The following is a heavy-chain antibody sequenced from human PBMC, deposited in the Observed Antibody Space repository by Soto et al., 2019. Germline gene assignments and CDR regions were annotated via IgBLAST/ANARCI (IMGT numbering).Heavy chain of an antibody. J-gene: IGHJ4*02. V-gene: IGHV4-34*01. Sequence: QVQLQQWGAGLLKPSETLSLTCAVYGGSFSGYYWSWIRQPPGKGLEWIGEINHSGSTNYNPSLKSRVTISVDTSKNQFSLKMSSVTAAETAVYYCASGPGQWLRFFYWGQGTLVTVSS. CDR1: GGSFSGYY. CDR3: ASGPGQWLRFFY. CDR2: INHSGST. D-gene: IGHD5-12*01.